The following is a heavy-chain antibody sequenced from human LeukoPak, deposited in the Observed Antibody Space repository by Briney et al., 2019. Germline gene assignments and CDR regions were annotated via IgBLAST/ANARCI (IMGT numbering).Heavy chain of an antibody. V-gene: IGHV3-23*01. CDR2: IDASGGST. D-gene: IGHD6-19*01. Sequence: LAESLRLSCAAYGFSVNSDAISWIRKATGKGLEWVSSIDASGGSTYYADSVKGRFTISRDNSKNTFFLQMNTLRAADTAVYYCAKGSGSGWYGWFAPWGQGTLVTVSS. CDR1: GFSVNSDA. CDR3: AKGSGSGWYGWFAP. J-gene: IGHJ5*02.